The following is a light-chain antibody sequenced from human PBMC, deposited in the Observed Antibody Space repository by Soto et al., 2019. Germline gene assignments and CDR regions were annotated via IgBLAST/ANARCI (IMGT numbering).Light chain of an antibody. CDR2: GAS. J-gene: IGKJ2*02. Sequence: EIVLTQSPGTLSLSPGDRATLSCRASQSVRSNFLAWYQQKPGQAPKLLISGASSRATGIPDRFSGSGSGTDFTLTISRLEPEDFAFYSCQQYGTSPGTFGQGTKLEIK. V-gene: IGKV3-20*01. CDR3: QQYGTSPGT. CDR1: QSVRSNF.